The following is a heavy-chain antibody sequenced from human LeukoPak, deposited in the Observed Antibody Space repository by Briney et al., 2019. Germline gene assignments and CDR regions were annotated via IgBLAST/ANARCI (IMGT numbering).Heavy chain of an antibody. CDR3: ARAGRDGYTFDY. CDR2: IYYSGST. D-gene: IGHD5-24*01. CDR1: GGTISSYY. V-gene: IGHV4-59*12. Sequence: SETLSLTCTASGGTISSYYWSWIRQPPGKGLDCIGSIYYSGSTNYNPSLKNRSTITVDTTKNQFSLKLSSVTDADTAVYYCARAGRDGYTFDYWGQGTLVTVSS. J-gene: IGHJ4*02.